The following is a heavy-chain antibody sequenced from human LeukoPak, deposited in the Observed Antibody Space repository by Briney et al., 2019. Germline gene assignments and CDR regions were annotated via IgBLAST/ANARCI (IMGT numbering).Heavy chain of an antibody. D-gene: IGHD2-15*01. Sequence: GGSLRLSCAASGFTFSSYAMSWVRQAPGKGLEWVSYISSSGSTIYYADSVKGRFTISRDNAKNSLYLQMNSLRAEDTAVYYCARVLGAIGYCSGGSCSNWFDPWGQGTLVTVSS. J-gene: IGHJ5*02. CDR3: ARVLGAIGYCSGGSCSNWFDP. CDR2: ISSSGSTI. V-gene: IGHV3-48*04. CDR1: GFTFSSYA.